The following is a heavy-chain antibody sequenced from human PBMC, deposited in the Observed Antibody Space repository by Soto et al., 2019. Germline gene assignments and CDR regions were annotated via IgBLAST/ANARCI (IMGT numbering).Heavy chain of an antibody. CDR3: ARGNHRWLQLWYFDL. V-gene: IGHV1-69*12. J-gene: IGHJ2*01. CDR2: IIPIFGTV. Sequence: QVQLVQSGAEVKKPGSSVKVSYKASGGTFSNYPVSWVRQAPGQGLEWMGGIIPIFGTVNYAQKFQGRLTITADESPSTAYMELSILRSEDTAVYYCARGNHRWLQLWYFDLWGRGTLVTVSS. CDR1: GGTFSNYP. D-gene: IGHD5-12*01.